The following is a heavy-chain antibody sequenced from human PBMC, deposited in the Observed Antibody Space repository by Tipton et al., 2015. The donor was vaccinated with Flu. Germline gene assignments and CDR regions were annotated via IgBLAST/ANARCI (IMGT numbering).Heavy chain of an antibody. Sequence: TLSLTCAVYGGSFSAYQWTWIRQSPGKGLEWIGEINQSGSTKYNPSLKSRVSMSVDTSENQFSLRLTSVTAADTAIYYWARRSIWNYGGLAAFDIWGQGTKVTVSS. CDR3: ARRSIWNYGGLAAFDI. V-gene: IGHV4-34*01. J-gene: IGHJ3*02. CDR1: GGSFSAYQ. CDR2: INQSGST. D-gene: IGHD1-7*01.